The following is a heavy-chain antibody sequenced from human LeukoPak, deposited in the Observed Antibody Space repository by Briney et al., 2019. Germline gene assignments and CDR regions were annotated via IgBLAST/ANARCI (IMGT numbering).Heavy chain of an antibody. J-gene: IGHJ4*02. D-gene: IGHD3-3*01. V-gene: IGHV4-34*01. Sequence: SETLSLTCTVSGGSISSYYWSWIRQPPGKGLEWIGEINHSGSTNYNPSLKSRVTISVDTSKNQFSLKLSSVTAADTAVYYCARGTQADFWSGYSRYYFDYWGQGTLVTVSS. CDR1: GGSISSYY. CDR2: INHSGST. CDR3: ARGTQADFWSGYSRYYFDY.